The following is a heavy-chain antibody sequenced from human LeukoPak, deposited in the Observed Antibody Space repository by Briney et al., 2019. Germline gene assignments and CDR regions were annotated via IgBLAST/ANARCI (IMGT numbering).Heavy chain of an antibody. V-gene: IGHV4-34*01. Sequence: PSETLSLTCAVYGGSFSGYYWSWIRQPPGKGLEWIGEINLSGSTNYNPSLKSRVTISVDTSKNQFSLKLSSVTAADTAVYYCARVSSSSWYNFDYWGQGTLVTVSS. CDR1: GGSFSGYY. CDR3: ARVSSSSWYNFDY. J-gene: IGHJ4*02. CDR2: INLSGST. D-gene: IGHD6-13*01.